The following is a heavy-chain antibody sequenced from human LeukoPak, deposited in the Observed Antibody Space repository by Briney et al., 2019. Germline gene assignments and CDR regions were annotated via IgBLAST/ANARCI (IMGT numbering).Heavy chain of an antibody. CDR3: ARGAAAGPAYYYYYYMDV. Sequence: ASVKVSCKASGYTFTSYAMHWVRQAPGQRLEWMGWINAGNGNTKYSQEFQGRVTITRDTSASTAYMELSSLRSEDTAVYYCARGAAAGPAYYYYYYMDVWGKGTTVTISS. V-gene: IGHV1-3*03. J-gene: IGHJ6*03. D-gene: IGHD6-13*01. CDR1: GYTFTSYA. CDR2: INAGNGNT.